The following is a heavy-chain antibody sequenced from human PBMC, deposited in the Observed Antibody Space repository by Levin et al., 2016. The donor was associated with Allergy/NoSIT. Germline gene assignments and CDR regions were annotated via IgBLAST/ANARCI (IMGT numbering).Heavy chain of an antibody. CDR3: ARVGLVGAISDWFDP. V-gene: IGHV3-11*05. J-gene: IGHJ5*02. Sequence: GESLKISCAASGFTFSDYYMSWIRQAPGKGLEWVSYISSSSSYTNYADSVKGRFTISRDNAKNSLYLQMNSLRAEDTAVYYCARVGLVGAISDWFDPWGQGTLVTVSS. CDR1: GFTFSDYY. CDR2: ISSSSSYT. D-gene: IGHD1-26*01.